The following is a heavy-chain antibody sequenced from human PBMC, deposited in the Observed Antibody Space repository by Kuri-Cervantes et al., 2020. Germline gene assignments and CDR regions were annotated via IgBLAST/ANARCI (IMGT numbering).Heavy chain of an antibody. CDR1: GFTFSSYS. J-gene: IGHJ4*02. D-gene: IGHD6-19*01. V-gene: IGHV3-21*01. Sequence: GESLKISCAASGFTFSSYSMSWVRQAPGKGLEWVSTISGAAGSTKYADSVKGRFTISRDNAENSLYLQMNSLRAEDTAVYYCARGHSSAWDYWGQGTLVTVSS. CDR3: ARGHSSAWDY. CDR2: ISGAAGST.